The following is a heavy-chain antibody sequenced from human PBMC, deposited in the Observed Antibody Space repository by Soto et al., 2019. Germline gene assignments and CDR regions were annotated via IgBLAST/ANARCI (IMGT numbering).Heavy chain of an antibody. Sequence: ASVKVSCKASGYTFTGYYMHWVRQAPGQGLEWMGWINPNSGGTNYAQKFQGRVTMTRDTSISTAYMELSRLRSDDTAVYYCARVVVTTYPLGYFDYWGQGTLVTVSS. V-gene: IGHV1-2*02. D-gene: IGHD2-21*02. CDR3: ARVVVTTYPLGYFDY. CDR2: INPNSGGT. CDR1: GYTFTGYY. J-gene: IGHJ4*02.